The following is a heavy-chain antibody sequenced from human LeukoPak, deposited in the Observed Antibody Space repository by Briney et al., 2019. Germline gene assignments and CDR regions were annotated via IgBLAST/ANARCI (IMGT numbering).Heavy chain of an antibody. CDR1: GGSISSYY. Sequence: PSETLSLTCTVSGGSISSYYWSWIRQPPGKGLEWIGYIYYSGSTNYDPSLKSRVTISVDTSKNQFSLKLSSVTAADAAVYYCARGPYSYDSSGAFDIWGQGTMVTVSS. CDR3: ARGPYSYDSSGAFDI. V-gene: IGHV4-59*01. D-gene: IGHD3-22*01. J-gene: IGHJ3*02. CDR2: IYYSGST.